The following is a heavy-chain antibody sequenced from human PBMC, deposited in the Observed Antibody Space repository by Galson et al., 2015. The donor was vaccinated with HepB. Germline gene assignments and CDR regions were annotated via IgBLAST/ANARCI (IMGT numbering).Heavy chain of an antibody. D-gene: IGHD1-14*01. Sequence: SLRLSCAASGFTFSTHAMHWVRQAPGRGLEWVAFIWSDGSNKYYADSVKGRFTISKDNSKNPLYLQMNSLRAEDTALYYCASDPPSSGYAFYTWGQGTMVTVSS. V-gene: IGHV3-33*01. CDR1: GFTFSTHA. CDR2: IWSDGSNK. CDR3: ASDPPSSGYAFYT. J-gene: IGHJ3*02.